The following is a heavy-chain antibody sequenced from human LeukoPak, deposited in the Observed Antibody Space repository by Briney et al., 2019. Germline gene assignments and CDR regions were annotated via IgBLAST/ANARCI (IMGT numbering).Heavy chain of an antibody. CDR1: GFTFSSYA. D-gene: IGHD4-11*01. CDR3: AKDRDYSNSVPDY. Sequence: GGSLRLSCAASGFTFSSYAMHWVRQAPGKGLEWVAVISYDGSNKYYADSVKGRFTISRDNSKNTLYLQMNSLRAEDTAVYYCAKDRDYSNSVPDYWGQGTLVTVSS. J-gene: IGHJ4*02. V-gene: IGHV3-30-3*01. CDR2: ISYDGSNK.